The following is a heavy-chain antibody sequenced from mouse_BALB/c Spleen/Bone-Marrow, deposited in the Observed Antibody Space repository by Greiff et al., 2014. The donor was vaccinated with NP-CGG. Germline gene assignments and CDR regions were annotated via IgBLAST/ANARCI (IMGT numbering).Heavy chain of an antibody. J-gene: IGHJ2*01. V-gene: IGHV1S81*02. D-gene: IGHD2-1*01. CDR2: INPSNGRT. CDR3: ARCYYGNYFDY. CDR1: GYTFTSYW. Sequence: VQLQQSGAELVKPGASVKLSCKASGYTFTSYWMHWVKQRPGQGLEWIGEINPSNGRTNYNEKFKSKATLTVDKSSSTAYMQLSSPTSEDSAVYYCARCYYGNYFDYGGQGTTLTVSS.